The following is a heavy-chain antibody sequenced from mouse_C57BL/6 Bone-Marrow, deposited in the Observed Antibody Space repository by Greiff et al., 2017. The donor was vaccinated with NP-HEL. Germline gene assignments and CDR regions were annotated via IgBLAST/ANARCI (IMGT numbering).Heavy chain of an antibody. D-gene: IGHD2-1*01. CDR1: GYTFTSYW. J-gene: IGHJ4*01. CDR2: IYPGSGST. CDR3: ARWDYGNYAMDY. V-gene: IGHV1-55*01. Sequence: QVQLKQPGAELVKPGASVKMSCKASGYTFTSYWITWVKQRPGQGLEWIGDIYPGSGSTNYNEKFKSKATLTVDTSSSTAYMQLSSLTSEDSAVYYCARWDYGNYAMDYWGQGTSVTVSS.